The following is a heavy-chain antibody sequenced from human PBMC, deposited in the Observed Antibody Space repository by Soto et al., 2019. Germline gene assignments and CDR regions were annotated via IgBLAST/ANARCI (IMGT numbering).Heavy chain of an antibody. Sequence: EVQLVESGGGLVKPGGSLRLSCAASGFTFSNAWMNWVRQAPGKGLEWVGRIKSKTDDGTTDYAAPVKGRFTISRDDSKNTLYLQMNSLKTEDTAVYSGATRRYSYGPVNWGQGTLVTVSS. CDR2: IKSKTDDGTT. CDR1: GFTFSNAW. J-gene: IGHJ4*02. CDR3: ATRRYSYGPVN. V-gene: IGHV3-15*07. D-gene: IGHD5-18*01.